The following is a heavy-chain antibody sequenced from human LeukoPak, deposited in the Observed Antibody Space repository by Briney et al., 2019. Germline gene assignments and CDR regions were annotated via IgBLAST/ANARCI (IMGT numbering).Heavy chain of an antibody. Sequence: PSETLSLTCAVYGGSFSGYYWSWIRQPPGKGLEWIGEINHSGSTNYNPSLKSRVTISVDTSKNQFSLKLSSVTAADTAVYYCARVWKSYYDFWSGPSHSYYYYGMDVWGQGTTVTVSS. V-gene: IGHV4-34*01. J-gene: IGHJ6*02. CDR1: GGSFSGYY. CDR3: ARVWKSYYDFWSGPSHSYYYYGMDV. D-gene: IGHD3-3*01. CDR2: INHSGST.